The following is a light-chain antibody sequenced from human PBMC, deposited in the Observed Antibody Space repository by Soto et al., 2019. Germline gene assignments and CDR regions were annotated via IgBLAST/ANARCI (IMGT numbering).Light chain of an antibody. CDR1: SSDVGGYNY. CDR3: SSYVGSNNFPYV. CDR2: EVD. Sequence: QSVLTQPPSASGSPGQSVTMSCTGTSSDVGGYNYVSWYQHHPGKAPKLIIYEVDERPSGVPDRFPGSKSGNTASLTVSGLQAEDEADYYCSSYVGSNNFPYVFGTGTKVTVL. J-gene: IGLJ1*01. V-gene: IGLV2-8*01.